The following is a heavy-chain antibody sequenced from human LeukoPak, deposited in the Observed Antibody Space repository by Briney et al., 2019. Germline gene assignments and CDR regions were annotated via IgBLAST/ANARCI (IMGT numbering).Heavy chain of an antibody. V-gene: IGHV4-59*01. CDR1: GGSISSYY. CDR2: IYYSGST. D-gene: IGHD6-19*01. CDR3: ARNVQWLYLFDY. Sequence: PSETLSLTCTVSGGSISSYYWSWIRQPPGKGLEWIGYIYYSGSTNYNPSLKSRVTISVDTSKNQFSLKLSSVTAADTAVYYCARNVQWLYLFDYWGQGTLVTVSS. J-gene: IGHJ4*02.